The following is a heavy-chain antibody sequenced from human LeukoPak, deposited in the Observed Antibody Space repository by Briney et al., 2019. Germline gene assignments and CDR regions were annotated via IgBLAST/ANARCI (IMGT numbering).Heavy chain of an antibody. CDR2: LYYSGST. V-gene: IGHV4-59*01. D-gene: IGHD3-10*01. CDR1: GGSISSYY. Sequence: SETLSLTCTVSGGSISSYYWSWIRQPPGKGLEWIGYLYYSGSTKYNPSLKSRITMSVDTSKNQFSLKLSSVTAADTAVYFCARSLVRGAIASLGYWGQGTLVTVSS. J-gene: IGHJ4*02. CDR3: ARSLVRGAIASLGY.